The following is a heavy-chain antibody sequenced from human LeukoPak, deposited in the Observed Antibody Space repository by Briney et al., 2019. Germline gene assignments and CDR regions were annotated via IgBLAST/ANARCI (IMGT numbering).Heavy chain of an antibody. J-gene: IGHJ4*02. D-gene: IGHD2-15*01. CDR1: GFTFNLAW. CDR2: IKRNTQGATT. Sequence: GGSLRLSCATSGFTFNLAWMSWVRQAPGKGLEWVGRIKRNTQGATTDYAAAVKGRFTISRDDSKNTLYLQMNSLEIENTGVYYCTTHPGYESYWGQGTLVTVSS. V-gene: IGHV3-15*01. CDR3: TTHPGYESY.